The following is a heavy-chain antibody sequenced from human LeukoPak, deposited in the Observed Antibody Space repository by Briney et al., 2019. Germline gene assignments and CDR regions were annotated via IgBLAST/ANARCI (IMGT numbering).Heavy chain of an antibody. V-gene: IGHV5-51*01. CDR2: IYPGDSDT. D-gene: IGHD2-2*01. CDR3: ARLLNDIVVVPAARHAYYYGMDV. J-gene: IGHJ6*02. Sequence: GESLKISCKGSGYSFTSYWIGWVRQMPGKGLEWMGIIYPGDSDTRYSPSFQCQVTISADKSISTAYLQWSSLKASDTAMYYCARLLNDIVVVPAARHAYYYGMDVWGQGTTVTVSS. CDR1: GYSFTSYW.